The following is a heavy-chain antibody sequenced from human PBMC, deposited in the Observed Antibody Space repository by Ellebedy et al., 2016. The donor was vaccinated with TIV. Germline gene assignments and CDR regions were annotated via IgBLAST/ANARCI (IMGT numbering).Heavy chain of an antibody. D-gene: IGHD5-12*01. CDR1: GGSISSDNYY. Sequence: SETLSLXXAVSGGSISSDNYYWDWIRQPPGKGLEWIGSIYYSGSTYYNPSLKSRVTISIDTSKDQFSLKLSSVTAPDTAQYYCARQGVATSAGYGMDVWGQGTTVTVSS. CDR3: ARQGVATSAGYGMDV. CDR2: IYYSGST. V-gene: IGHV4-39*01. J-gene: IGHJ6*02.